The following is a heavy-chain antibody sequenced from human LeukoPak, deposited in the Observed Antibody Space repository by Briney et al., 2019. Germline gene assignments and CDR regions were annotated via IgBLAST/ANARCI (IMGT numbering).Heavy chain of an antibody. CDR1: GFIFNNYA. CDR2: ISSSASFI. D-gene: IGHD3-3*01. V-gene: IGHV3-21*01. CDR3: ARSMRLLEWSYDAFDL. J-gene: IGHJ3*01. Sequence: GGSLRLSCAASGFIFNNYAMNWVRRAPGKGLEWVSSISSSASFIYYADSIKGRFTISRDNTKDSLNLQMDSLRGEDTAVYYCARSMRLLEWSYDAFDLWGQGTMVIVSS.